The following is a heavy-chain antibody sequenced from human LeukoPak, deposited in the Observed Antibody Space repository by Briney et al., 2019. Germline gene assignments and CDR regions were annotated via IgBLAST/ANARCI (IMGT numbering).Heavy chain of an antibody. V-gene: IGHV4-59*08. CDR3: ARQTGSGLFILP. CDR1: GGSISSYY. CDR2: IYYSGST. D-gene: IGHD3/OR15-3a*01. Sequence: PSETLSLTCTVSGGSISSYYWSWIRQPPGKGLEWIGYIYYSGSTNYNPSLKSRVTISVDTSKNQFSLRLTSVTAADTAVYYCARQTGSGLFILPGGQGALVTVSS. J-gene: IGHJ4*02.